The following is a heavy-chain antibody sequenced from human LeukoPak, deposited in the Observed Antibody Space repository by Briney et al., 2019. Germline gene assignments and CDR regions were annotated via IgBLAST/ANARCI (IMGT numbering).Heavy chain of an antibody. CDR2: FDPEDGET. Sequence: ASVTVSCKVSGYTLTELSMHWVRQAPGKGLEWMGGFDPEDGETIYAQKFQGRVTMTEDTSTDTAYMELSSLRSEDTAVYYCARGFHITIFGVATVRWLDPWGQGTLVTVSS. J-gene: IGHJ5*02. D-gene: IGHD3-3*01. CDR1: GYTLTELS. CDR3: ARGFHITIFGVATVRWLDP. V-gene: IGHV1-24*01.